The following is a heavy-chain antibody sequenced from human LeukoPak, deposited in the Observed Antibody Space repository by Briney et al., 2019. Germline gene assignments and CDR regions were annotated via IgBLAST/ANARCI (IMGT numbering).Heavy chain of an antibody. D-gene: IGHD6-13*01. J-gene: IGHJ4*02. V-gene: IGHV3-48*04. CDR3: ARDPFGASSSSYNDY. CDR2: ISSSGSTI. CDR1: GFTFSSYW. Sequence: PGGSLRLSCAASGFTFSSYWMSWVRQAPGKGLEWVSYISSSGSTIYYADSVKGRFTISRDNAKNSLYLQMNSLRAEDTAVYYCARDPFGASSSSYNDYWGQGTLVTVSS.